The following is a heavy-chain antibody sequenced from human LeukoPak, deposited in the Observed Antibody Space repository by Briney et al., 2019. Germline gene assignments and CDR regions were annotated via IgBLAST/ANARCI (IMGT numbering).Heavy chain of an antibody. CDR3: ARDQGYSYGLAAFDI. CDR2: IYYSGST. V-gene: IGHV4-59*01. D-gene: IGHD5-18*01. CDR1: GGSISSYY. Sequence: SETLSLTCTVSGGSISSYYWSWIRQPPGKGLEWIGYIYYSGSTNYNPSLKSRVTISVDTSKNQFSLKLSSVTAADTAVYYCARDQGYSYGLAAFDIWGQGTMVTVSS. J-gene: IGHJ3*02.